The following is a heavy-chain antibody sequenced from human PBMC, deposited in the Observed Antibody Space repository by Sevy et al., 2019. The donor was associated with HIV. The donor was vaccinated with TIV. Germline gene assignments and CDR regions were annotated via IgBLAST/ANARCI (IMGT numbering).Heavy chain of an antibody. V-gene: IGHV3-33*01. Sequence: GGSLRLSCAATGFTFSNYAMHWVRQAPGKGMEWVAIIWSDGAYQYHGDSVKGRFTISRDNSKNTLYLQMNNVRVEDTAVYYCARGGYYYDNAAFYALDSWGQGTLVTVST. CDR2: IWSDGAYQ. D-gene: IGHD3-22*01. CDR1: GFTFSNYA. J-gene: IGHJ4*02. CDR3: ARGGYYYDNAAFYALDS.